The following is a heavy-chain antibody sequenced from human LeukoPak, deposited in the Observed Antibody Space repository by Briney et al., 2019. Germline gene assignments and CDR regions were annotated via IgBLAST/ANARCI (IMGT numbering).Heavy chain of an antibody. J-gene: IGHJ4*02. CDR1: GGTFSSYA. V-gene: IGHV1-69*13. CDR3: AIRPVNHDYGDYATEIGKYYFDY. CDR2: IIPIFGTA. D-gene: IGHD4-17*01. Sequence: RASVKVSCKASGGTFSSYAISWVRQAPGQGLEWMGGIIPIFGTANYAQKFQGRVTITADESTSTAYMELSSLRSEDTAVYYCAIRPVNHDYGDYATEIGKYYFDYWGQGTLVTVSS.